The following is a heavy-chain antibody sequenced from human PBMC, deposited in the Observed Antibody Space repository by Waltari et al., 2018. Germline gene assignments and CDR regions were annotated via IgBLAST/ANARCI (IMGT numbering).Heavy chain of an antibody. CDR1: GGSFSGYY. J-gene: IGHJ4*02. CDR2: INHSGST. Sequence: QVQLPQWGAGLLKPSETLSLTCAVYGGSFSGYYWSWIRQAPGKGLEWIGEINHSGSTNYNPSLESRLTISVETSKNQFSLKLTSVTAADTAVYYCARERAGYCGGGSCSSPPGFWGQGTLVTVSS. CDR3: ARERAGYCGGGSCSSPPGF. V-gene: IGHV4-34*01. D-gene: IGHD2-15*01.